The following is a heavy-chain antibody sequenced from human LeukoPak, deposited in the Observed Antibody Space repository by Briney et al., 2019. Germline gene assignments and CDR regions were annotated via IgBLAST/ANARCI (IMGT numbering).Heavy chain of an antibody. CDR1: GFTFSRYW. J-gene: IGHJ4*02. D-gene: IGHD1-26*01. CDR2: IKSDGSST. V-gene: IGHV3-74*01. CDR3: VRDNRSYNFDY. Sequence: GSLRLSCAASGFTFSRYWMHWVRQAPGKGLVWVSCIKSDGSSTSTADSAKGRFTISRDNAKNTVYLQMNSLRAGDTAVYYCVRDNRSYNFDYWGQGTLVTVSS.